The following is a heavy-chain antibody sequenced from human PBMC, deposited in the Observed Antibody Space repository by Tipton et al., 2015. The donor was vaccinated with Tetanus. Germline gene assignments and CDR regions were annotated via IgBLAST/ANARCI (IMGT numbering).Heavy chain of an antibody. J-gene: IGHJ6*02. CDR3: AKDTGVTPHYGMDV. Sequence: GSLRLSCVASRFTFSTYWIHWVRQVPGKGLVWVSRIKGDGTTTAFADSVKGRFSISRDNAQNTLNLQMNSLRAEDTALYYCAKDTGVTPHYGMDVWGQGTTVTVSS. D-gene: IGHD2-21*02. CDR1: RFTFSTYW. CDR2: IKGDGTTT. V-gene: IGHV3-74*01.